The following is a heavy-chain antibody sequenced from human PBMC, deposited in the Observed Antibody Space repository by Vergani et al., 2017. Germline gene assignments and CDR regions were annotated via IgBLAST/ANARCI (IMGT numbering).Heavy chain of an antibody. Sequence: QVQLQESGPGLVKPSETLSLTCAVYGGSFSGYYWSWIRQPPGKGLEWIGEINHSGNTNYNPSLKSRVTISVDTSKNQFSLKLSSVTAADTAVYYCARSAYSSGGWSYNWFDPWGQGTLVTVSS. CDR2: INHSGNT. J-gene: IGHJ5*02. D-gene: IGHD6-19*01. CDR3: ARSAYSSGGWSYNWFDP. V-gene: IGHV4-34*10. CDR1: GGSFSGYY.